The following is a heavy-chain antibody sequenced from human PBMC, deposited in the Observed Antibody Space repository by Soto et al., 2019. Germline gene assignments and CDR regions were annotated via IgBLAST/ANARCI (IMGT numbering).Heavy chain of an antibody. J-gene: IGHJ6*02. V-gene: IGHV3-30*18. CDR3: VKDGSSGWPYYYGLDV. Sequence: SLRLSCAASGFTFSSYGVHWVLQSPGRGLEWVAVISYDGRNKYYADSVKGRFTISRDNSKNTLYLQMSSLRAEDTAVYYCVKDGSSGWPYYYGLDVWGQGTTVTVSS. D-gene: IGHD6-19*01. CDR2: ISYDGRNK. CDR1: GFTFSSYG.